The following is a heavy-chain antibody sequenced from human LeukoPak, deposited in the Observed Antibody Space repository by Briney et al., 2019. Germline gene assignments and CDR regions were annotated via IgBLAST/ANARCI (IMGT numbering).Heavy chain of an antibody. CDR3: ARAEGIYYGSGSYRWFDP. V-gene: IGHV1-2*02. D-gene: IGHD3-10*01. CDR2: INPNSGGT. CDR1: GYTSTGYY. Sequence: ASVKVSCKASGYTSTGYYMHWVRQAPGQGLEWMGWINPNSGGTNYAQKFQGRVTVTRDTSISTVYMELSRLRSDDTAVYYCARAEGIYYGSGSYRWFDPWGQGTLVTVSS. J-gene: IGHJ5*02.